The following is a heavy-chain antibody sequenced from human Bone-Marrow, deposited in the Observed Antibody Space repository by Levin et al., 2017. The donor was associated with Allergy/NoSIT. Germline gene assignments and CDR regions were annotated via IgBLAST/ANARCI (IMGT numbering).Heavy chain of an antibody. CDR1: GGTFNTYV. D-gene: IGHD3-22*01. Sequence: SVKVSCKASGGTFNTYVFNWVRQAPGQRLEWMGGIIPIFDIPNYAQKFQGRVTISADESTNTAYMEVHSLTSEDTALYYCAADYYDASGYYRKDYWGPGTHVTVSA. CDR3: AADYYDASGYYRKDY. J-gene: IGHJ4*02. CDR2: IIPIFDIP. V-gene: IGHV1-69*13.